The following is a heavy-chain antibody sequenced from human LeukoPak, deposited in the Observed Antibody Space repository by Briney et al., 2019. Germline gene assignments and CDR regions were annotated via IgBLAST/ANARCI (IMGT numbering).Heavy chain of an antibody. V-gene: IGHV3-11*04. CDR1: GFTFSDYY. D-gene: IGHD5-24*01. CDR3: APNGRDGYKLTRN. CDR2: ISSSGSTI. J-gene: IGHJ4*02. Sequence: PGGSLRLSCAASGFTFSDYYMSWIRQAPGKGLEWVSYISSSGSTIYYADSVKGRFTISRDNAKNSLYLQMNSLRAEDTAVYYCAPNGRDGYKLTRNWGQGTLVTVSS.